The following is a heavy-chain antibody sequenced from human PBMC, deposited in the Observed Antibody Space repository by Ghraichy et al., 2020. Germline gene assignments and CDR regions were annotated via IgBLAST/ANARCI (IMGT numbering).Heavy chain of an antibody. V-gene: IGHV4-4*02. D-gene: IGHD3-10*01. CDR2: IYHVGFS. CDR3: ARVDGPGSFFDY. Sequence: SETLSRTCAVFGDSISTNNVNWWTWVRQPPGKGLEWIGEIYHVGFSHYNPSLKTRLTMSVDKSMNQVSLRLNSVTAADTAVYYCARVDGPGSFFDYWGQGLLVTVSS. CDR1: GDSISTNNVNW. J-gene: IGHJ4*02.